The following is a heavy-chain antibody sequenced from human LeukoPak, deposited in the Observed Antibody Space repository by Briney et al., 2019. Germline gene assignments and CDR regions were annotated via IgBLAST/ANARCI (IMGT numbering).Heavy chain of an antibody. D-gene: IGHD6-19*01. CDR1: GFTFGRHW. CDR2: MNQGGSET. V-gene: IGHV3-7*01. J-gene: IGHJ4*02. Sequence: GGSLRPSCAASGFTFGRHWMGWVRQAPGKGLEWVAHMNQGGSETTNVDSVKGRFTISRDDAKNLVFLQMNNLRVEDTAVYYCARDGVAGGFDYWGQGILVTVSS. CDR3: ARDGVAGGFDY.